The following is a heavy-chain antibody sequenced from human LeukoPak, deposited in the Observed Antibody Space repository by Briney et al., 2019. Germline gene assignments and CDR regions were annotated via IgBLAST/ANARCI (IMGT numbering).Heavy chain of an antibody. CDR2: MNPNSGNT. J-gene: IGHJ4*02. D-gene: IGHD6-6*01. CDR3: ARAKSIAARRALGY. V-gene: IGHV1-8*01. Sequence: ASVKVSCKASAYTFTSYDINWVRQATGQGLEWMGWMNPNSGNTGYAQKFQGRVTMTRNTSISTAYMELSSLRSEDTAVYYCARAKSIAARRALGYWGQGTLVTVSS. CDR1: AYTFTSYD.